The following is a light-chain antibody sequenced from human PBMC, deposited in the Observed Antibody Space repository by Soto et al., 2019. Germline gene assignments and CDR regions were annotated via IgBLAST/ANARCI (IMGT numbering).Light chain of an antibody. Sequence: IQWTQSPSSLSASLGDRVTITCRASQGIRRYLAWYQQKQGQAPKLXIYAASSLQSGVPSRFSGSGAGTDFTLTISSLQPGDFATAYCQQSYSTPISFGQGTRLEIK. J-gene: IGKJ5*01. V-gene: IGKV1-39*01. CDR2: AAS. CDR1: QGIRRY. CDR3: QQSYSTPIS.